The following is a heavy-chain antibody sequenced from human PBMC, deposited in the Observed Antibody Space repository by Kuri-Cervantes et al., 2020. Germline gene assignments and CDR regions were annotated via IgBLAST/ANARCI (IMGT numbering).Heavy chain of an antibody. D-gene: IGHD6-13*01. CDR1: GFTFSDYY. CDR3: ARGVWQQPVLGALDI. CDR2: TSNSGTTI. Sequence: GGSLRLSCAASGFTFSDYYMSWIRQAPGKGLEWISYTSNSGTTIYYAADSVKGRFTLSRDNAENSLYLQMNSLRAEDTAVYYCARGVWQQPVLGALDIWGQGTMVTVSS. V-gene: IGHV3-11*01. J-gene: IGHJ3*02.